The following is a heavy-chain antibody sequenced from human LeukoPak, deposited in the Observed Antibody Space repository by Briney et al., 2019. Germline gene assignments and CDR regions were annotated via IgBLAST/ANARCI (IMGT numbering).Heavy chain of an antibody. CDR3: AKIAGIAVAGTFDY. D-gene: IGHD6-19*01. J-gene: IGHJ4*02. Sequence: GGTQRLSCAASGFTFSSYGMSWVRQAPGKGLEWASAISGSGGSTYYADSVKGRFTISRDNSKNTLYLQMNSLRAEDTAVYYCAKIAGIAVAGTFDYWGQGTLVTVSS. CDR1: GFTFSSYG. CDR2: ISGSGGST. V-gene: IGHV3-23*01.